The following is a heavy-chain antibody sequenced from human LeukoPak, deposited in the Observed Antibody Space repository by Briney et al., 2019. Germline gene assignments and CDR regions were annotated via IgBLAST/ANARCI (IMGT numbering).Heavy chain of an antibody. CDR2: ISASGNT. CDR3: TRGPSGYYGFDP. CDR1: GGSLSGFY. J-gene: IGHJ5*02. Sequence: NPSETLSLTCSVSGGSLSGFYWSWLRQPAGKGLEWIGRISASGNTNYNPSLKSRVAMSTDTSRNQFSLKLNSVTAADTAVYYCTRGPSGYYGFDPWGQGTLVTVSS. D-gene: IGHD3-9*01. V-gene: IGHV4-4*07.